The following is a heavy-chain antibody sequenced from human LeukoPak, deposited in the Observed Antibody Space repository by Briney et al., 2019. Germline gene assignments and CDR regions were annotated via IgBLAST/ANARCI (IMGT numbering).Heavy chain of an antibody. Sequence: GASVKVSCKASGYTFTSYGISWVRQAPAQGLEWMGWISAYNGNTNYAQKLQGRVTMTTDTSTSTAYMELRSLRSDDTAVYYCARDGDYYDSSGYYFYYFDYWGQGTLVTVSS. CDR1: GYTFTSYG. J-gene: IGHJ4*02. D-gene: IGHD3-22*01. CDR3: ARDGDYYDSSGYYFYYFDY. V-gene: IGHV1-18*01. CDR2: ISAYNGNT.